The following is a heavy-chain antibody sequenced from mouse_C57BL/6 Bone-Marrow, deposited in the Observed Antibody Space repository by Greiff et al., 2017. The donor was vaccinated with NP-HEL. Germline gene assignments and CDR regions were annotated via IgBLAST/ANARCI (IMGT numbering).Heavy chain of an antibody. V-gene: IGHV1-54*01. CDR3: ARSDRGYYYGSSFFWYFDV. CDR1: GYAFTNYL. D-gene: IGHD1-1*01. Sequence: LVESGAELVRPGTSVKVSCKASGYAFTNYLIEWVKQRPGQGLEWIGVINPGSGGTNYNEKFKGKATLTADKSSSTAYMQLSSLTSEDSAVYCCARSDRGYYYGSSFFWYFDVWGTGTTVTVSS. CDR2: INPGSGGT. J-gene: IGHJ1*03.